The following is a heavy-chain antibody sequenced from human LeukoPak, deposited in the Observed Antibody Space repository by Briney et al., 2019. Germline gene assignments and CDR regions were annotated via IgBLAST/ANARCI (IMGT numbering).Heavy chain of an antibody. V-gene: IGHV3-23*01. CDR3: AKDKSYYDSSLFDY. J-gene: IGHJ4*02. D-gene: IGHD3-22*01. Sequence: GGSLRLSCAASGFTFSDYYMSWIRQAPGKGLEWVSAISGSGGSTYYADSVKGRFTISRDNSKNTLYLQMNSLRAEDTAVYYCAKDKSYYDSSLFDYWGQGTLVTVSS. CDR1: GFTFSDYY. CDR2: ISGSGGST.